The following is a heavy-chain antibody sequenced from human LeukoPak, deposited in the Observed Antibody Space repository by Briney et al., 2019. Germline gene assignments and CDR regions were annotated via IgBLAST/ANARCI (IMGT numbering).Heavy chain of an antibody. CDR1: GYSFTSYW. V-gene: IGHV5-51*01. J-gene: IGHJ4*02. CDR2: IYPGDPDT. D-gene: IGHD3-10*01. Sequence: GESLKISCKGSGYSFTSYWIGWVRQMPGKGLEWMGIIYPGDPDTRYSPSFQGQVTISADKSISTAYLQWSSLKASDTAMYYCARQRTERITMVRGVIVDYWGQGTLVTVSS. CDR3: ARQRTERITMVRGVIVDY.